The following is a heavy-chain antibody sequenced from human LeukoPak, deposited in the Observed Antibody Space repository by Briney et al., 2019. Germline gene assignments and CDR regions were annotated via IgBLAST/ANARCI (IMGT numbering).Heavy chain of an antibody. D-gene: IGHD6-13*01. V-gene: IGHV3-7*01. CDR1: GFTFSSYW. J-gene: IGHJ6*02. Sequence: PGGSLRLSCAASGFTFSSYWMSWVRQAPGKGREWVANINQDGSEKYYVDSVKGRFTISRDNAKNSLYLQLNSLRAEDTAVYYCASQQQLAYYYYYGMDVWGQGTTVTVSS. CDR3: ASQQQLAYYYYYGMDV. CDR2: INQDGSEK.